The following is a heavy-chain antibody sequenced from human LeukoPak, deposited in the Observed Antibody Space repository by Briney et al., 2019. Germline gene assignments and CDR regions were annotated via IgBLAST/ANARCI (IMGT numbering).Heavy chain of an antibody. V-gene: IGHV3-21*01. J-gene: IGHJ1*01. Sequence: PGGSLRLSCAASGFTLSSYSMNWVRQAPGKGLEWVSSISSRSSYIYYADSVKGRFTISRVNAKNSLYLQMNSLRAEDTAVYYCVRDLRGGAFQHWGQGNLVTVSS. CDR2: ISSRSSYI. D-gene: IGHD3-16*01. CDR1: GFTLSSYS. CDR3: VRDLRGGAFQH.